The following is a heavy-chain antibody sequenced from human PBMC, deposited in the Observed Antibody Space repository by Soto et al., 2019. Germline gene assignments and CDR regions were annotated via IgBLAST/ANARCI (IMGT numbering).Heavy chain of an antibody. V-gene: IGHV3-30-3*01. CDR1: GFTFSSYA. CDR2: ISYDGVNK. Sequence: QVQLVESGGGVVQPGRSLRLSCAASGFTFSSYAMHWVRQAPGKGLEWVAVISYDGVNKYYADSVKGRFTISRDNSKNTLYLQMNSLRAEDTAVFNCAREGGHCRSTSCRYGLNWFDPWGQGTLVTVS. D-gene: IGHD2-2*01. CDR3: AREGGHCRSTSCRYGLNWFDP. J-gene: IGHJ5*02.